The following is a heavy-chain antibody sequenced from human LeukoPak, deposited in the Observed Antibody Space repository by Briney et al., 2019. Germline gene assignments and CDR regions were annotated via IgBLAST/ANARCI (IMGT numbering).Heavy chain of an antibody. CDR1: GGSISSSSYY. V-gene: IGHV4-39*07. Sequence: SETLSLTCTVSGGSISSSSYYWGWIRQPPGKGPEWIGSIYYSGSTYYSPSLKSRVTISVDTSKNQFSLKLSSVTAADTAVYYCARVVLYYYDSSGLFDPWGQGTLVTVSS. D-gene: IGHD3-22*01. CDR3: ARVVLYYYDSSGLFDP. J-gene: IGHJ5*02. CDR2: IYYSGST.